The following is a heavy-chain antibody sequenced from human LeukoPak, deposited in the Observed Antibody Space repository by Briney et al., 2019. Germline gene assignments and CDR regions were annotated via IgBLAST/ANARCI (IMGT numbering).Heavy chain of an antibody. CDR2: IRYDGSNK. J-gene: IGHJ4*02. V-gene: IGHV3-30*02. CDR3: AKDYGSGSSKYYFDY. Sequence: GGSLRLSCAASGFTFSSYGMHWVRQAPGKGLEWVAFIRYDGSNKYYADSVKGRFTISRDNSKNTLYLQMNSLRVEDTAVYYCAKDYGSGSSKYYFDYWGQGTLVTVSS. D-gene: IGHD3-10*01. CDR1: GFTFSSYG.